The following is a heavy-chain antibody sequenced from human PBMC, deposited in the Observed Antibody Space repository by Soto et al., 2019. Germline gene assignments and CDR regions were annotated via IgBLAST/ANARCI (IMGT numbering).Heavy chain of an antibody. CDR1: GGSISTGGYY. J-gene: IGHJ4*02. V-gene: IGHV4-31*03. CDR2: IYYSGST. D-gene: IGHD4-17*01. CDR3: ARRLSVTLFDN. Sequence: QVQLQESGPGLVKPSQTLSLTCTVSGGSISTGGYYWTWIRQHPGKGLEWIGYIYYSGSTYYNPSLKRRVTILVDTSKNQFSLKLSSVTAADTAVYYCARRLSVTLFDNWGQGTLVTLSS.